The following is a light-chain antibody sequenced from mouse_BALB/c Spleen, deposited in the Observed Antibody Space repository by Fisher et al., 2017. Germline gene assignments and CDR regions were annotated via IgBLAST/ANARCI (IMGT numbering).Light chain of an antibody. Sequence: IVITQSTAIMSASPGEKVTMTCRASSSVSSSYLYWYQQKSGSSPKLWIYRTSNLASGVPARFSGSGSGTSYSLTISRMEAEDAATYYCQQWSSYPPTFGGGTKLEIK. CDR3: QQWSSYPPT. V-gene: IGKV4-79*01. CDR1: SSVSSSY. J-gene: IGKJ2*01. CDR2: RTS.